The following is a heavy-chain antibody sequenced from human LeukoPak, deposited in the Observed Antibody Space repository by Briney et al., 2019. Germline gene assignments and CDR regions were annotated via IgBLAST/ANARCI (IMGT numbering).Heavy chain of an antibody. CDR2: IDATGST. Sequence: PGGSLRLSCAASGFTVSSDYMTWVRQAPGKGLEWVSSIDATGSTNYADSVRGRFTLSRDNSKNTLYLRMSGLRAEDTAVYYCARDASGIRPNYWGQGTLVTVTS. V-gene: IGHV3-53*01. D-gene: IGHD3-10*01. J-gene: IGHJ4*02. CDR1: GFTVSSDY. CDR3: ARDASGIRPNY.